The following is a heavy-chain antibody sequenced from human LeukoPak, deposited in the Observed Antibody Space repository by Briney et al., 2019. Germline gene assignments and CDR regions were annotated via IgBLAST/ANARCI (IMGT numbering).Heavy chain of an antibody. V-gene: IGHV1-58*01. CDR3: HVLLWFGESARDY. J-gene: IGHJ4*02. CDR2: IVVGSGNT. CDR1: GFTFTSSA. D-gene: IGHD3-10*01. Sequence: SVKVSCKASGFTFTSSAVQWVRQARGQRLEWIGWIVVGSGNTNYAQKFQERVTITRDMSTSTAYMELSSLRSEDTAVYCCHVLLWFGESARDYWGQGTLVTVSS.